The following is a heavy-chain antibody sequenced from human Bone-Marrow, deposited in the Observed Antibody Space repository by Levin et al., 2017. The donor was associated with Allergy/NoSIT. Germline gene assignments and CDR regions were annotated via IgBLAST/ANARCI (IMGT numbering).Heavy chain of an antibody. CDR2: IWYDGSNK. D-gene: IGHD3-10*01. CDR1: GFTFSSYG. J-gene: IGHJ4*02. CDR3: ARDRIKSGSYFDY. V-gene: IGHV3-33*01. Sequence: GGSLRLSCAASGFTFSSYGMHWVRQAPGKGLEWVAVIWYDGSNKYYADSVKGRFTISRDNSKNTLYLQMNSLRAEDTAVYYCARDRIKSGSYFDYWGQGTLVTVSS.